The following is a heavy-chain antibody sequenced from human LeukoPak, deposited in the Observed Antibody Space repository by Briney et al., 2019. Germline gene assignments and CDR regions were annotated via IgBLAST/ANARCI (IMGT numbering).Heavy chain of an antibody. D-gene: IGHD2-21*01. Sequence: GESLKISCRGSGYNFSAHWIGWVRQMPGKGLEWMGIVHPGDSLKKYTPAFQGQVTMSADKSRRTAYLQWSSLKASDTAMYYCARHRHIVSSSKSPGSMDVWGQGTPVSVSS. CDR1: GYNFSAHW. J-gene: IGHJ6*02. CDR2: VHPGDSLK. V-gene: IGHV5-51*01. CDR3: ARHRHIVSSSKSPGSMDV.